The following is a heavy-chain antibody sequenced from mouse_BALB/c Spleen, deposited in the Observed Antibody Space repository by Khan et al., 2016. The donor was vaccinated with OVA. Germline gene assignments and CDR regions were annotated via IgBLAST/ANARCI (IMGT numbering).Heavy chain of an antibody. CDR3: ARDGSRYNYAMDY. V-gene: IGHV3-2*02. CDR1: GYSITSDYA. CDR2: ISSSGSH. D-gene: IGHD2-3*01. J-gene: IGHJ4*01. Sequence: EVQLQESGPGLVKPSQSLSLTCTVTGYSITSDYAWNWIRQFPGNKLEWMGYISSSGSHNYNPALKSRISITRDTSKNQFFLQLNSVTTEDTATYYCARDGSRYNYAMDYWGQGTSVTVSS.